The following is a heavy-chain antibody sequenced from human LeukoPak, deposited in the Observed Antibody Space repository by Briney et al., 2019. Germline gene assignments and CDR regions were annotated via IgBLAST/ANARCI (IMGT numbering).Heavy chain of an antibody. CDR2: INPNSGGT. Sequence: GASVKVSCKASGYTFTGYYMHWVRQAPGQGLEWMGRINPNSGGTNYAQKFQGRVTMTRDTSISTAYMELSRLRSDDTAVYYCVAYYYDSSGYLSDYWGQGTLVTVSS. V-gene: IGHV1-2*06. CDR1: GYTFTGYY. J-gene: IGHJ4*02. D-gene: IGHD3-22*01. CDR3: VAYYYDSSGYLSDY.